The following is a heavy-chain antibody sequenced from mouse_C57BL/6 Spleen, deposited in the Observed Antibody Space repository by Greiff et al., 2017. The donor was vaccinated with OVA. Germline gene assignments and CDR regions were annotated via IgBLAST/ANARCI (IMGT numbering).Heavy chain of an antibody. CDR2: INPSSGYT. CDR3: ARSYGSSSYYFDY. J-gene: IGHJ2*01. V-gene: IGHV1-7*01. Sequence: VQLQQSGAELAKPGASVKLSCKASGYTFTSYWMHWVKQRPGQGLEWIGYINPSSGYTKYNQKFKDKATLTADKSSSTAYRQLSSLTYEDSAVYYCARSYGSSSYYFDYWGQGTTLTVSS. D-gene: IGHD1-1*01. CDR1: GYTFTSYW.